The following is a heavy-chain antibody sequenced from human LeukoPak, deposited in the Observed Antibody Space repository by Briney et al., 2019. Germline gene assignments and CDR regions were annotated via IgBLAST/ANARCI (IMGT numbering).Heavy chain of an antibody. Sequence: GGSLRLSCAAYGFVFSNYWMTWVRQAPGKGLEWVASINDGGSGKYYVDSVKGRFTISRDNAQKSLYLEMHSLRAEDTAVYFCARAVTSTEGYWGQGTLVTVSS. V-gene: IGHV3-7*03. CDR3: ARAVTSTEGY. J-gene: IGHJ4*02. D-gene: IGHD4-17*01. CDR1: GFVFSNYW. CDR2: INDGGSGK.